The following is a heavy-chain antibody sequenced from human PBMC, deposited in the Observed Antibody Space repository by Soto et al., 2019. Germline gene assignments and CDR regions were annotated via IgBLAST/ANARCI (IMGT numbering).Heavy chain of an antibody. CDR3: ARHLYDYLDY. CDR2: VYPGDPDT. V-gene: IGHV5-51*01. CDR1: GYSFSNYW. D-gene: IGHD3-16*01. J-gene: IGHJ4*02. Sequence: PGESLKISCKGSGYSFSNYWIGWVRQMPGKGLEWMGIVYPGDPDTRYSPSFQGQVTISVDKSISTAYLQWSSLKASDTAIYYCARHLYDYLDYWGQGILVTVSS.